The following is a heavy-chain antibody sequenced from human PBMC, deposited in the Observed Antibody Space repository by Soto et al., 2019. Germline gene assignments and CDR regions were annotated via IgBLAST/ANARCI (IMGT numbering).Heavy chain of an antibody. Sequence: QVELVQSGAEVKKPGSSVKVSCKASGGTFSSYAISGVRQAPGQGLEWMGGIIPIFGTANYAQKFQGRVTITADESTSTAYMELSSLRSEDTAVYYCAREGVGATPEGYYFDYWGQGTLVTVSS. V-gene: IGHV1-69*01. CDR1: GGTFSSYA. CDR3: AREGVGATPEGYYFDY. CDR2: IIPIFGTA. J-gene: IGHJ4*02. D-gene: IGHD1-26*01.